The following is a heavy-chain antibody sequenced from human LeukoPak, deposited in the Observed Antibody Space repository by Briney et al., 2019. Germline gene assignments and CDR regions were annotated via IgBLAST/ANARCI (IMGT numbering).Heavy chain of an antibody. CDR3: AKGLRTGVGPYMGYHYYMDV. V-gene: IGHV3-23*01. CDR2: INDNGDGT. CDR1: GFTFSNAW. D-gene: IGHD3-16*01. Sequence: HTGGSLRLSCAASGFTFSNAWMSWVRQAPGKGLKWVSTINDNGDGTYYADSVKGRFTISRDNSYNTVSLQMNSLRDEDTGVYYCAKGLRTGVGPYMGYHYYMDVWGKGATVTVSS. J-gene: IGHJ6*03.